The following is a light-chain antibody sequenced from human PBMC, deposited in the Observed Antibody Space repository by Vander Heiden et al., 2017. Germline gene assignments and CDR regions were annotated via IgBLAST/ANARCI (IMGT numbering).Light chain of an antibody. Sequence: DIQMTQSPSSLSASVGDRITITCRASSSISIYLNWYQQKPGDAPNLLIYSTSNLQSEVPSRFSGSGSGTDFTLTITNLQPEDFATYYCQQSYSTPYSCGQGTKLDIK. CDR3: QQSYSTPYS. J-gene: IGKJ2*01. CDR2: STS. CDR1: SSISIY. V-gene: IGKV1-39*01.